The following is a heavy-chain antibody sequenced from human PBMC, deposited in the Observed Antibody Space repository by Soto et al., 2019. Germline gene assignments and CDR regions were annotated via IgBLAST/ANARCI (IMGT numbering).Heavy chain of an antibody. CDR1: GFIFDDYG. CDR3: VRGASLNFDY. V-gene: IGHV3-20*04. Sequence: VQLVESGGGVLRPGGSLRLSCAASGFIFDDYGMSWARQAPGKGLEWVSGVNWNGGSTGYADSVKGRFTISRDNAKNFLFLQMNSLRVEDTAFYYCVRGASLNFDYWGQGTLVTVSS. CDR2: VNWNGGST. D-gene: IGHD1-26*01. J-gene: IGHJ4*02.